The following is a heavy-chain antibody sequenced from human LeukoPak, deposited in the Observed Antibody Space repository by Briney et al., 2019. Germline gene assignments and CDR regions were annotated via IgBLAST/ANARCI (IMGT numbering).Heavy chain of an antibody. Sequence: GGSLRLSCAASGFTFSSYAMSWVRQAPGKGLEWVSAISGSGGSTYYADSVKGRFTISRDNSKNTLYLQMNSLRAEDTAVYYCAKYVKYQLLSAWFDPWGQGTLVTVSS. CDR1: GFTFSSYA. CDR3: AKYVKYQLLSAWFDP. D-gene: IGHD2-2*01. V-gene: IGHV3-23*01. J-gene: IGHJ5*02. CDR2: ISGSGGST.